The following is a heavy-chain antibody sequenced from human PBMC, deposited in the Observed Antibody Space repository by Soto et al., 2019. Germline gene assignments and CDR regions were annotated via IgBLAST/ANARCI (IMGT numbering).Heavy chain of an antibody. CDR1: GGTFSSYA. V-gene: IGHV1-69*13. J-gene: IGHJ6*02. Sequence: ASGKGSCKASGGTFSSYAISWVRQAPGQGLEWMGGIIPIFGTANYAQKFQGRVTITADESTSTAYMELSSLRSEDTAVYYCARDNWNDGYYYYYGMDVWGQGTTVTVSS. D-gene: IGHD1-20*01. CDR3: ARDNWNDGYYYYYGMDV. CDR2: IIPIFGTA.